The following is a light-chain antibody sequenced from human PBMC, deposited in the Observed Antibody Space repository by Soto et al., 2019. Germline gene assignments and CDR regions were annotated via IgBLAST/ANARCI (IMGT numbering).Light chain of an antibody. CDR2: DAS. CDR3: QQYNSYPIT. V-gene: IGKV1-5*01. Sequence: DIQMTQSPSTLSGSVGDRVTITCRASQTISSWLAWYQQKPGKAPKLLIYDASSLESGVPSRFSGSGSGTEFTLTTSSLQPDDFATYYCQQYNSYPITFGQGTRLEIK. CDR1: QTISSW. J-gene: IGKJ5*01.